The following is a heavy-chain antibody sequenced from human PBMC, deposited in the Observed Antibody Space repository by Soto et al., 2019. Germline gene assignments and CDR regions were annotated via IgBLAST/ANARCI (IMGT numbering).Heavy chain of an antibody. CDR2: INPNSGGT. V-gene: IGHV1-2*04. CDR3: ARETVAGYFDY. CDR1: GYTFTGYY. J-gene: IGHJ4*02. D-gene: IGHD6-19*01. Sequence: ASVEVSCKASGYTFTGYYMHWVRQAPGQGLEWMGSINPNSGGTNYAQKFQGWVTMTRDTSISTAYMALSRLRSDDTAVYYCARETVAGYFDYWGQGTLVTVSS.